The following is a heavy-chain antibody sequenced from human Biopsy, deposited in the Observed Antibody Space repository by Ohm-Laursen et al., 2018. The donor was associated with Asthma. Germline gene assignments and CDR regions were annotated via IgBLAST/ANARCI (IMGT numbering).Heavy chain of an antibody. CDR3: ARGDSSGWSHYYFDY. CDR2: IYSGGTS. V-gene: IGHV3-53*01. J-gene: IGHJ4*02. Sequence: ETLSLTCTVSGGSISSDDYYWSWIRQAPGKGLEWVSVIYSGGTSHTADSVRGRFTISRDFSKNTLHLQMHSLRVEDTAVYYCARGDSSGWSHYYFDYWGQGTLVTVSS. CDR1: GGSISSDDYY. D-gene: IGHD6-19*01.